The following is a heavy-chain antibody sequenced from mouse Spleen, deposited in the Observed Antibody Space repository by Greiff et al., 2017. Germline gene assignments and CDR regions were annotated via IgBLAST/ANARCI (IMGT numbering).Heavy chain of an antibody. Sequence: VQLVESGAELVKPGASVKLSCKASGYTFTSYDINWVRQRPEQGLEWIGWIFPGDGSTNYNGKFKGKATLTADKSSSTAYMQLSSLTSEDSAVYFCARSGTMITTFAYWGQGTLVTVSA. D-gene: IGHD2-4*01. J-gene: IGHJ3*01. CDR2: IFPGDGST. V-gene: IGHV1-85*01. CDR3: ARSGTMITTFAY. CDR1: GYTFTSYD.